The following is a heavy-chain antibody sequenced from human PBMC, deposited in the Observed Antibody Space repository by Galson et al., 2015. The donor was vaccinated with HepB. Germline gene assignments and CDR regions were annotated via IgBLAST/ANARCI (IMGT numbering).Heavy chain of an antibody. J-gene: IGHJ5*02. CDR2: ISTYNGNT. CDR1: GYTFTTYG. CDR3: ARDPGALNYDFWSGYYKGWFDP. D-gene: IGHD3-3*01. V-gene: IGHV1-18*01. Sequence: SVKVSCKASGYTFTTYGISWVRQAPGQGLEWMGWISTYNGNTNYAQKLQGRVTMTTDTSTSTAYMELRSLRSDDTAVYYCARDPGALNYDFWSGYYKGWFDPWGQGTLVTVSS.